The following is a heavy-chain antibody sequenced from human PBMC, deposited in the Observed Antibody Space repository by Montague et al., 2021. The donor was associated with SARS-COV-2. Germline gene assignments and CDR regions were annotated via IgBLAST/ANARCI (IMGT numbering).Heavy chain of an antibody. Sequence: SETLSLTCAVYGGSFSGYYWSWIRQPPGKGLDWIGEINHSGSTNYNPSLTSRVTISVDTSKNQFSLKLSSVTAADTAVYYCARGRTGTTFYYYYYYGMDVWGQGTTVTVSS. D-gene: IGHD1-7*01. V-gene: IGHV4-34*01. CDR3: ARGRTGTTFYYYYYYGMDV. CDR1: GGSFSGYY. CDR2: INHSGST. J-gene: IGHJ6*02.